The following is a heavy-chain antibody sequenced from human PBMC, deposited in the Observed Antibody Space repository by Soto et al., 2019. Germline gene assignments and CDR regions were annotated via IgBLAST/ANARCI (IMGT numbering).Heavy chain of an antibody. CDR1: GYTFTSDD. Sequence: QVQLVQSGAEVKKPGASVKVSCKASGYTFTSDDINWVRQATGQVLEWMGWMNPNSGNTAYAQKFQGRVTMTRNTSISTAYMALSRLRAADTAVYYCAREGGYSSGFGYWGQGTLVTVSS. J-gene: IGHJ4*02. CDR2: MNPNSGNT. D-gene: IGHD5-18*01. CDR3: AREGGYSSGFGY. V-gene: IGHV1-8*01.